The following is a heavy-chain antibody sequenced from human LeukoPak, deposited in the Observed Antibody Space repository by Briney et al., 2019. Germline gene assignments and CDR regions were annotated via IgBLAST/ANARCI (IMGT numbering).Heavy chain of an antibody. Sequence: GESLKISCKGSGYTFATYWIGWVRQMPGKDLEWMGSIYPGDSRTTYSPSFQGQVTIPADKSIRTAYLRWNSLKASDTAIYYCVRHLSDITSCPNYWGPGTLITVAS. V-gene: IGHV5-51*01. CDR3: VRHLSDITSCPNY. CDR1: GYTFATYW. CDR2: IYPGDSRT. J-gene: IGHJ4*02. D-gene: IGHD2-2*01.